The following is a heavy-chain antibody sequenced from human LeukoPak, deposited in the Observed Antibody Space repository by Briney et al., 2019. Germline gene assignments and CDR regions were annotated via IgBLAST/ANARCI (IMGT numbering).Heavy chain of an antibody. D-gene: IGHD3-10*02. V-gene: IGHV3-23*01. J-gene: IGHJ6*04. CDR2: ISGSGDST. CDR3: AELGITMIGGV. CDR1: GFTFCNYA. Sequence: GGSLRLSCGASGFTFCNYAMRWVRQAPGKGLEWVSGISGSGDSTYYADSVKGRFTISRDNAKNSLYLQMNSLRAEDTAVYYCAELGITMIGGVWGKGTTATISS.